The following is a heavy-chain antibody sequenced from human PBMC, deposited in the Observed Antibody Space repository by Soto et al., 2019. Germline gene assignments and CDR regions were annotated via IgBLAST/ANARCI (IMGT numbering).Heavy chain of an antibody. Sequence: QVQLVQSGAEVKKPGASVKGSCKASGYTFTSYDINWVRQATGQVLEWMGWMNPNSGNTGYAQKFQGRVTMTSTTSISTAYMELSSLRSEDTAVYYCARIPTRRLVNWYFDLWGRGTLVTVSS. V-gene: IGHV1-8*01. J-gene: IGHJ2*01. CDR3: ARIPTRRLVNWYFDL. CDR1: GYTFTSYD. CDR2: MNPNSGNT.